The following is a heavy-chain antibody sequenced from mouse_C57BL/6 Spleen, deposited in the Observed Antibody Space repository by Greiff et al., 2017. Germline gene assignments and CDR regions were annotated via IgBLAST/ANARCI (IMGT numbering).Heavy chain of an antibody. J-gene: IGHJ2*01. Sequence: VQLQQSGPGLVQPSQCLSITCTASGFSLTSYGVNWVRQSPGKGLEWLGVIWSGGSTAYNAAVISSLSINKDKSKSKVFFKMNSLKAEDTAIYYCARGSYSNSGDYWGQGTTLTVSS. D-gene: IGHD2-5*01. CDR3: ARGSYSNSGDY. CDR2: IWSGGST. CDR1: GFSLTSYG. V-gene: IGHV2-2*01.